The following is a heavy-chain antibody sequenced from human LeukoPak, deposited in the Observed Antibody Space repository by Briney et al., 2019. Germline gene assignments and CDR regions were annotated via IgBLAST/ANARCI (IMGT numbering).Heavy chain of an antibody. D-gene: IGHD3-22*01. Sequence: ASVKVSCKASGYTFTGYYMHWVRQAPGQGLEWMGWINPNSGGTNYAQKFQGWVTMTRDTSISTAYMELSRLRSDDTAVYYCARDRVKTYDSSGHFDYWGQGTLVTVSS. V-gene: IGHV1-2*04. CDR2: INPNSGGT. J-gene: IGHJ4*02. CDR3: ARDRVKTYDSSGHFDY. CDR1: GYTFTGYY.